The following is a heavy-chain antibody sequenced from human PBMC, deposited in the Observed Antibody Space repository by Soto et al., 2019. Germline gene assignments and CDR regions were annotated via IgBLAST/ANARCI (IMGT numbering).Heavy chain of an antibody. CDR1: GGSFSGYY. CDR3: ARGSRTFGAPNFDY. J-gene: IGHJ4*02. V-gene: IGHV4-34*01. D-gene: IGHD3-16*01. CDR2: INHSGST. Sequence: SETLSLTCAVYGGSFSGYYWSWIRQPPGKGLEWIGEINHSGSTNYNPSLKSRVTISVDTSKNQFPLKLSSVTAADTAVYYCARGSRTFGAPNFDYWGQGTLVTVSS.